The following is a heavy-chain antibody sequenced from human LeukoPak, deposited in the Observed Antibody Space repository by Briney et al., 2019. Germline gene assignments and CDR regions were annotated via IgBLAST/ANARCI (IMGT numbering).Heavy chain of an antibody. CDR1: GGSFSGYY. CDR2: INHSGST. D-gene: IGHD3-10*01. J-gene: IGHJ5*02. Sequence: PSETLSLTCAVYGGSFSGYYRSWIRQPPGKGLEWIGEINHSGSTNYNPSLKSRVTISVDTSKNQFSLKLSSVTAADTAVYYCARRPGSGSSLFDPWGQGTLVTVSS. CDR3: ARRPGSGSSLFDP. V-gene: IGHV4-34*01.